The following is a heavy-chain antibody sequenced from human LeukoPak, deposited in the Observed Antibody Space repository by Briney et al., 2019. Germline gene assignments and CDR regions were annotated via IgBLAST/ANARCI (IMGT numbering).Heavy chain of an antibody. CDR2: IRHDGREK. V-gene: IGHV3-7*03. CDR3: ARDRREQWLSVDY. CDR1: GFIFSSYW. J-gene: IGHJ4*02. D-gene: IGHD6-19*01. Sequence: GGSLRLSCAASGFIFSSYWMTWVRQAPGKAPEWVANIRHDGREKYYVDSVKGRFTISRDNAKNSLYLQMNSLGAEDTAVYYCARDRREQWLSVDYWGQGTLVTVSS.